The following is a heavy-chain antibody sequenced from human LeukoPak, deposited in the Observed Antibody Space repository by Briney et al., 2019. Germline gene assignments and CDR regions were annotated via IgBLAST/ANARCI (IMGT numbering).Heavy chain of an antibody. V-gene: IGHV3-23*01. CDR3: AKGFEYSQGLQDN. D-gene: IGHD2/OR15-2a*01. CDR1: GFTFSSYA. Sequence: GGSLRLSCAASGFTFSSYAMSWVRQAPGKGLEWVSGISGSGGEYSYYADSVKGRFIISRDDSKNTLYLQMNSLGAEDTAVYYCAKGFEYSQGLQDNWGQGALVTVSS. J-gene: IGHJ4*02. CDR2: ISGSGGEY.